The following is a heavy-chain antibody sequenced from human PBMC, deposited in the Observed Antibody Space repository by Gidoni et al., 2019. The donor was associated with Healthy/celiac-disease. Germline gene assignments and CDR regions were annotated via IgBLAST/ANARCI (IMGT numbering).Heavy chain of an antibody. CDR2: IYTSGST. Sequence: QVQLQESGPGLVKPSETLSLTCPVSGGSISSYYWRWIRQPAGKGLEWIGRIYTSGSTNYNPSLKSRVTMSVDTSKNQFSLKLSSVTAADTAVYYCARDPNLYDILTGYYYYYGMDVWGQGTTVTVSS. J-gene: IGHJ6*02. D-gene: IGHD3-9*01. CDR1: GGSISSYY. CDR3: ARDPNLYDILTGYYYYYGMDV. V-gene: IGHV4-4*07.